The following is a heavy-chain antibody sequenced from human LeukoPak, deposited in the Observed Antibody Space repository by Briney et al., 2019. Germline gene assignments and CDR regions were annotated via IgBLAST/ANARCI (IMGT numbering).Heavy chain of an antibody. J-gene: IGHJ3*02. CDR2: IKQDGSEK. V-gene: IGHV3-7*01. D-gene: IGHD5-12*01. CDR3: ARSPRATAPWDAFDI. Sequence: SGGSLRLSCAASGFTFSSYWMSWVRQAPGKGLEWVANIKQDGSEKYYVDSVKGRFTISRDNAKNSLYLQMNSLRAEDTAVYYCARSPRATAPWDAFDIWGQGTMVTVSS. CDR1: GFTFSSYW.